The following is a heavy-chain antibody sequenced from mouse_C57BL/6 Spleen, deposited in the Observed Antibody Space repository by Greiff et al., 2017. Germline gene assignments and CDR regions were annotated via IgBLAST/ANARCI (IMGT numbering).Heavy chain of an antibody. J-gene: IGHJ4*01. CDR3: ARCITKDYAMDY. V-gene: IGHV1-55*01. Sequence: QVQLQQPGAELVKPGASVKMSCKASGYTFTSYWMTWVKQRPGQGLEWIGDIYPGSGSTNYNEKFKSKATLTVDTSSSTAYMQLSSLTSEDSAVYYCARCITKDYAMDYWGQGTSVTVSS. D-gene: IGHD1-1*01. CDR1: GYTFTSYW. CDR2: IYPGSGST.